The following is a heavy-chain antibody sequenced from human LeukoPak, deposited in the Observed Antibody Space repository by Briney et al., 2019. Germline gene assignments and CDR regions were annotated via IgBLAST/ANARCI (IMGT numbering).Heavy chain of an antibody. CDR3: ARVVPAAMSQYYYYYYMDV. V-gene: IGHV4-39*07. J-gene: IGHJ6*03. CDR2: IYYSGST. CDR1: GGSISSSTYY. Sequence: SETLSLTCTVSGGSISSSTYYWGWIRQPPGKGLEWIGSIYYSGSTYYNPSLKSRVTISVDTSKNQFSLKLSSVTAADTAVYYCARVVPAAMSQYYYYYYMDVWGKGTTVTVSS. D-gene: IGHD2-2*01.